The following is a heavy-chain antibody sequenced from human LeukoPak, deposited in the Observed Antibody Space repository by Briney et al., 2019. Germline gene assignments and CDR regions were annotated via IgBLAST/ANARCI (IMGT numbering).Heavy chain of an antibody. CDR1: GFTFSSYA. J-gene: IGHJ4*02. D-gene: IGHD2-2*01. V-gene: IGHV3-23*01. CDR3: AKADIIPAKYCSSTSCSYFDY. Sequence: GGSLRLSCAASGFTFSSYAMSWVRQAPGKGLEWVSAISGSGGSTYYADSVKGRFSISRDNSKNTLYLKMNSLRAEATAVYYCAKADIIPAKYCSSTSCSYFDYWGQGTLVTVSS. CDR2: ISGSGGST.